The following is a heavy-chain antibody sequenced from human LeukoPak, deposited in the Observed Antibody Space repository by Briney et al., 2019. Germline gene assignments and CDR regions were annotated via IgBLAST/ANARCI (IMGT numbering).Heavy chain of an antibody. J-gene: IGHJ4*02. D-gene: IGHD5-24*01. CDR3: ASQGKRDGYPFGY. CDR2: INHSGST. CDR1: GGSFSGYY. Sequence: SETLSLTCAVYGGSFSGYYWSWIRQPPGKGLEWIGEINHSGSTNYNPSLKSRVTISVDTSKNQFSLKLSSVTAADTAVYYCASQGKRDGYPFGYWGQGTLVTVSS. V-gene: IGHV4-34*01.